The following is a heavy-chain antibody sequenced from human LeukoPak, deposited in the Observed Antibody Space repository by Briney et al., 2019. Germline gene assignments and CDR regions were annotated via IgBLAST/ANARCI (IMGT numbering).Heavy chain of an antibody. Sequence: ASVKVSCKASGYTFTSYYMHWVRQAPGQGLEWMGIINPSGGSTSYAQKFQGRVTMTRDTSTSTVYMELSSLRSEDTAVYYCARDAVVGAQYYYYYYYMDVWGKGTTVTVSS. D-gene: IGHD1-26*01. CDR3: ARDAVVGAQYYYYYYYMDV. J-gene: IGHJ6*03. V-gene: IGHV1-46*01. CDR2: INPSGGST. CDR1: GYTFTSYY.